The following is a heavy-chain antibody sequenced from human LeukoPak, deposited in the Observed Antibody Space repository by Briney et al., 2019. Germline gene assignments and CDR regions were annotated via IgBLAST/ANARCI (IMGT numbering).Heavy chain of an antibody. V-gene: IGHV1-69*05. J-gene: IGHJ4*02. Sequence: ASVKVSCKASGGTFSSYAISWVRQAPGQGLEWMGRIIPIFGTAKYAQKFQGRVTITTDESTSTAYMELSSLRSEDTAVYYCARDLFGDSSGLDYWGQGTLVTVSS. D-gene: IGHD3-22*01. CDR2: IIPIFGTA. CDR3: ARDLFGDSSGLDY. CDR1: GGTFSSYA.